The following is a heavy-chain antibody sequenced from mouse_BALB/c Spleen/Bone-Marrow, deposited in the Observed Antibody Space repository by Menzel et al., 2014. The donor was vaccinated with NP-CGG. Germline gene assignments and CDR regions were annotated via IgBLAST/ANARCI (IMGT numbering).Heavy chain of an antibody. CDR1: GFTFTDYY. J-gene: IGHJ4*01. CDR3: ARDDAMDY. CDR2: IRNKANGYTT. V-gene: IGHV7-3*02. Sequence: EVKLVESGGGLVQPGGSLRLSCATSGFTFTDYYMSWVRQPPGKALEWLGFIRNKANGYTTEYSASVKGRFTISRDNSQSILYLQMNTLRAEDSATYYCARDDAMDYWGQRTSVTVSS.